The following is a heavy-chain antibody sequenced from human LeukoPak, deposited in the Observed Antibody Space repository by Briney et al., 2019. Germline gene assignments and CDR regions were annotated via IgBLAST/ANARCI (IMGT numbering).Heavy chain of an antibody. CDR3: ARQFAAAGYYGMDV. D-gene: IGHD6-13*01. CDR2: ISGSGGST. Sequence: PGGSLRLSCAASGFTFSSYAMSWVRQAPGKGLEWVSAISGSGGSTYYADSVKGRFTISRDNSKNTLYLQMNSLRAEDTAVYYCARQFAAAGYYGMDVWGQGTTVTVSS. J-gene: IGHJ6*02. V-gene: IGHV3-23*01. CDR1: GFTFSSYA.